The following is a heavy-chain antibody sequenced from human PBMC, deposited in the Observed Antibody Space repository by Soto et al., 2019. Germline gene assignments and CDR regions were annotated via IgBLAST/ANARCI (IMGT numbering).Heavy chain of an antibody. V-gene: IGHV3-23*01. D-gene: IGHD2-21*02. Sequence: GGSLRFPGAASGSTLSGNPRSWSRRPPGKGLESVSVISGSGGSTYYADSVKGRSTISRDNSKNTLYLQMNSLRAEDTAVYYCAKDVGCGGDCHLFDYWGQGTLVTVSS. J-gene: IGHJ4*02. CDR1: GSTLSGNP. CDR3: AKDVGCGGDCHLFDY. CDR2: ISGSGGST.